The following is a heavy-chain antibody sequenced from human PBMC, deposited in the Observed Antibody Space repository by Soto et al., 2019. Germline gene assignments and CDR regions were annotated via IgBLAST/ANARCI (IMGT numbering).Heavy chain of an antibody. CDR1: GFTFDDYG. V-gene: IGHV3-20*01. CDR3: ARYSPEGVPAAIGYYYYYMDV. CDR2: INWNGGST. D-gene: IGHD2-2*02. J-gene: IGHJ6*03. Sequence: PGGSLRLSCAASGFTFDDYGMSWVRQAPGKGLEWVSGINWNGGSTGYADSVKGRFTISRDNAKNSLYLQMNSLRAEDTALYHCARYSPEGVPAAIGYYYYYMDVWGKGTTVTVSS.